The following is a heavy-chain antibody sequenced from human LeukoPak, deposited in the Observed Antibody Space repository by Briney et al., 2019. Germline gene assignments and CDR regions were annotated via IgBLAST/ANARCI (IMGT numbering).Heavy chain of an antibody. Sequence: GGSLRLSCAASGFTVSSNEMSWVRQAPGKGLEWVSSISGGSTYYADSRKGRFTISRDNSKNTLHLQMNSLRAEDTAVYYCAKRATYYGSGSYSDYWGQGTLVTVSS. D-gene: IGHD3-10*01. CDR1: GFTVSSNE. V-gene: IGHV3-38-3*01. CDR2: ISGGST. CDR3: AKRATYYGSGSYSDY. J-gene: IGHJ4*02.